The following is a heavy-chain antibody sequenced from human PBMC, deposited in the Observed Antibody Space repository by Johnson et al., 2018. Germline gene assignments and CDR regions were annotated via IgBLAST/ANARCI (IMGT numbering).Heavy chain of an antibody. Sequence: VQLVESGGGLGHPGGSLRLSCAASGFTFSSYAMSWVRQAPGKGLEWVSAISGSGGSTYYADSVKGRSTISRNNSKNPLYLQMNSLKTEDTAVYYCTTAGSSPDYYYYYMDVWGKGTTVTVSS. CDR3: TTAGSSPDYYYYYMDV. J-gene: IGHJ6*03. V-gene: IGHV3-23*04. D-gene: IGHD6-6*01. CDR2: ISGSGGST. CDR1: GFTFSSYA.